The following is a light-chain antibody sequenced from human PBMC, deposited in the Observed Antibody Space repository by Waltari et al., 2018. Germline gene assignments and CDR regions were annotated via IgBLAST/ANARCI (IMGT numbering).Light chain of an antibody. CDR3: QHYVSLPAT. CDR1: QSIIKY. CDR2: HTS. Sequence: EIVLTQSPGTLSLSPGERATLSCRASQSIIKYLAWYQKKPGQAPRPLIYHTSIRAAGIPDRFSGSGSGTDFSLFISRLEHEDFAVYYCQHYVSLPATFGQGTKVEIK. J-gene: IGKJ1*01. V-gene: IGKV3-20*01.